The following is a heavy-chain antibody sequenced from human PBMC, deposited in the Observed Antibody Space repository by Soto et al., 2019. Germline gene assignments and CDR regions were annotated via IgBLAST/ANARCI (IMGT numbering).Heavy chain of an antibody. CDR3: ARDAKVDSSMVGCYYKSLHF. CDR2: IYYTGTT. J-gene: IGHJ6*02. V-gene: IGHV4-61*01. Sequence: LSLTFTVSGDSVNSGSYYWTWIRQPPWKGLEWIGHIYYTGTTNYSPSLKSRVTISLDTSKNQFSLKLSSVTAADRAVYYCARDAKVDSSMVGCYYKSLHFWCQGPTGTL. CDR1: GDSVNSGSYY. D-gene: IGHD1-26*01.